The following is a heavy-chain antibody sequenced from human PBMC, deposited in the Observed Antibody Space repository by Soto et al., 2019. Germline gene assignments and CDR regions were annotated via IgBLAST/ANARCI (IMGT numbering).Heavy chain of an antibody. V-gene: IGHV3-30-3*01. CDR3: ASYSGYDLGAKGGYYYYGMDV. CDR1: GFTFSSYA. D-gene: IGHD5-12*01. J-gene: IGHJ6*02. Sequence: GGSLRLSCAASGFTFSSYAMHWVRQAPGKGLEWVAVISYDGSNKYYADSVKGRFTISRDNSKNTLYLQMNSLRAEDTAVYYCASYSGYDLGAKGGYYYYGMDVWGQGTTVTVSS. CDR2: ISYDGSNK.